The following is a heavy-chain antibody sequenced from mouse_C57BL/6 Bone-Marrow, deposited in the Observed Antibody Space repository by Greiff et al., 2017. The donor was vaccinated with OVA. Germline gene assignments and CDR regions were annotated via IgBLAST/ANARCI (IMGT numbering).Heavy chain of an antibody. D-gene: IGHD2-4*01. Sequence: EVMLVESGGGLVKPGGSLKLSCAASGFTFSDYGMHWVRQAPEKGLEWVAYISSGSSTIYYADTVKGRFTISRDNAKNTLFLQMTSLRSEDTAMYYCARRDYDYDRYWYFDVWGTGTTVTVSS. CDR3: ARRDYDYDRYWYFDV. V-gene: IGHV5-17*01. J-gene: IGHJ1*03. CDR1: GFTFSDYG. CDR2: ISSGSSTI.